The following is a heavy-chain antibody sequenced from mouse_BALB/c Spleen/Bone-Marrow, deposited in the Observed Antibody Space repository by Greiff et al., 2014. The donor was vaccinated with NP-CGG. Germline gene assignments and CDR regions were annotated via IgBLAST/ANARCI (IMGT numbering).Heavy chain of an antibody. CDR1: GYTFTSYW. V-gene: IGHV1-7*01. CDR3: ARQITTVDYAMDY. D-gene: IGHD1-1*01. CDR2: INPSTGYT. J-gene: IGHJ4*01. Sequence: QVQLKESGAELAKPGASVKMSCKASGYTFTSYWMHWVKQRPGQGLEWIGCINPSTGYTEYNQKFKDKATLTADKSSSTAYMQLSSLTSEDSAVYYCARQITTVDYAMDYWGQGTSVTVSS.